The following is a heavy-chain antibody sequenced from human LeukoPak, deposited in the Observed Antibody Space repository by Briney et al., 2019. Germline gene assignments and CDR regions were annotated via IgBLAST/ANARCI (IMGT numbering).Heavy chain of an antibody. CDR2: INPSGGST. D-gene: IGHD6-19*01. V-gene: IGHV1-46*01. Sequence: ASVKVSCKASRYTFTSYYMHWVRQAPGQGLEWMGIINPSGGSTSYAQKFQGRVTMTRDTSTSTVYMELSSLRSEDTAVYYCALSSGWYNYFDYWGQGTLVTVSS. CDR1: RYTFTSYY. J-gene: IGHJ4*02. CDR3: ALSSGWYNYFDY.